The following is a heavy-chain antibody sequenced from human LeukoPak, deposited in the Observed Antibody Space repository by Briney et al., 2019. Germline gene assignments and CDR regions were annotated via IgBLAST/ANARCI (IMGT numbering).Heavy chain of an antibody. J-gene: IGHJ4*02. CDR3: ARVNAPVATFDY. CDR1: GYSISSTYY. CDR2: ISHSGST. D-gene: IGHD1-1*01. Sequence: SETLSLTCTVSGYSISSTYYGAWIRQPPGKGLEWIATISHSGSTYYTPSLESRLTTSLDTSRNHFSLRLSSVTATDTAVYYCARVNAPVATFDYWGLGTLVAVSS. V-gene: IGHV4-38-2*02.